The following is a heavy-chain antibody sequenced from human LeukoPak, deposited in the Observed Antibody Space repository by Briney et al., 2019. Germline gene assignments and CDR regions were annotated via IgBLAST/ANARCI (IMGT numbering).Heavy chain of an antibody. CDR2: ISGSGAST. J-gene: IGHJ4*02. CDR3: ARDPGIAAAGTVGYFDS. D-gene: IGHD6-13*01. V-gene: IGHV3-23*01. Sequence: GGSLRLSCAASGFTFSSYAMKWVRQAPGKGLEWVSTISGSGASTYYADSVKGRFTISRDNSQHTVYLHMNSLRLEDTAVYYCARDPGIAAAGTVGYFDSWGQGSLVTVSS. CDR1: GFTFSSYA.